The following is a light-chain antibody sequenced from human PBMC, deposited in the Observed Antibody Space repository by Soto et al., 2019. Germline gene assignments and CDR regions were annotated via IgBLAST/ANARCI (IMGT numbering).Light chain of an antibody. Sequence: IVLTQSPATLSLSPGERATLSCRASQSVSSYLAWYQQKPGQAPRLLIYDASNRATGSPARYSGSGSGTDFTLTISNLVPEDFAVYYCQQRSNCPPYPFGQGTKLEIK. CDR3: QQRSNCPPYP. CDR1: QSVSSY. CDR2: DAS. V-gene: IGKV3-11*01. J-gene: IGKJ2*01.